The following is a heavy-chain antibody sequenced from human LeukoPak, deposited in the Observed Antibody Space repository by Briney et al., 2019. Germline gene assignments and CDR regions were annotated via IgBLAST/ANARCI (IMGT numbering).Heavy chain of an antibody. V-gene: IGHV4-39*02. CDR1: GGSISSSSYY. CDR2: IYYSGST. Sequence: SETLSLTCTVSGGSISSSSYYWGWIRQPPGKGLEWIGSIYYSGSTYYNPSLKSRVTISVDTSKNHFSLQLNSVTPDDTAVYFCIRRFGGGLDVWGQGTTVTVSS. D-gene: IGHD3-16*01. CDR3: IRRFGGGLDV. J-gene: IGHJ6*02.